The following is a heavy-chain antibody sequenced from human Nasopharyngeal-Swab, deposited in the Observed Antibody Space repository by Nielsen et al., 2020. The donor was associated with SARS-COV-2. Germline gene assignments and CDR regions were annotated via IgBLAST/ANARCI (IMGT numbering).Heavy chain of an antibody. Sequence: GGSLRLSCAASGFTSSSYAMSWVRQAPGKGLEWVSAISGSGGSTYYADSVKGRFTISRDNSKNTLYLQMNSLRAEGTAVYYCAKDPRSNDYGDYFDYWGQGTLVTVSS. CDR3: AKDPRSNDYGDYFDY. J-gene: IGHJ4*02. V-gene: IGHV3-23*01. D-gene: IGHD4-17*01. CDR2: ISGSGGST. CDR1: GFTSSSYA.